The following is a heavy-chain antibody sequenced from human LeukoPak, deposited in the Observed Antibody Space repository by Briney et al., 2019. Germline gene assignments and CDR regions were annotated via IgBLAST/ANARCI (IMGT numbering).Heavy chain of an antibody. J-gene: IGHJ4*02. CDR2: IWYDGSNK. V-gene: IGHV3-33*01. CDR3: ARAENDYDDYVGY. Sequence: GRSLRLSCAASGFTFSSYGMHWVRQAPGKGLEWVAVIWYDGSNKYYADSVKGRFTISRDNSKNTLYLQMNSLRAEDTAVYYCARAENDYDDYVGYWGQGTLVTVSS. D-gene: IGHD4-17*01. CDR1: GFTFSSYG.